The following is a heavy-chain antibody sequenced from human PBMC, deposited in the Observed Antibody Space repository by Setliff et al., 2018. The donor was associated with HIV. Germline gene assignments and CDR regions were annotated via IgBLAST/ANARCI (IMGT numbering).Heavy chain of an antibody. J-gene: IGHJ5*02. CDR3: ARDFGGYCSSMSCPGLFDP. D-gene: IGHD2-2*01. CDR1: GYTLTELS. Sequence: ASVKVSCKVSGYTLTELSMHWVRQAPGKGLEGMGGIIPISGTANYAQKFQGRVTITTDESTSTAYMELSGLRSEDTAVYYCARDFGGYCSSMSCPGLFDPWGQGTLVTVSS. CDR2: IIPISGTA. V-gene: IGHV1-69*05.